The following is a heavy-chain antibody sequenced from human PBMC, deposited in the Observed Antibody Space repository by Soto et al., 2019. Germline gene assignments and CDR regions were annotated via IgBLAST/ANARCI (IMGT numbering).Heavy chain of an antibody. Sequence: QVQLVQSGAEVKKPGASVKVSCKASGYTFTRYYMHWVRQAPGQGLERMGIIDPSGGTTRYAQNFQGRVTMTMDTSTTTVYMELSSLRSDDTAVYYCAREKGGFYGLRSDFMEDWWGQGTLITVSS. CDR2: IDPSGGTT. V-gene: IGHV1-46*01. CDR3: AREKGGFYGLRSDFMEDW. J-gene: IGHJ4*02. CDR1: GYTFTRYY. D-gene: IGHD3-10*01.